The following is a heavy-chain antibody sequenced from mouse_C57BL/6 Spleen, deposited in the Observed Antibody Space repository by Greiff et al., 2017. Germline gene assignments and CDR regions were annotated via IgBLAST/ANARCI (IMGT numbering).Heavy chain of an antibody. CDR2: IYPGDGDT. V-gene: IGHV1-82*01. D-gene: IGHD1-1*01. J-gene: IGHJ3*01. Sequence: QVQLQQSGPELVKPGASVKISCKASGYAFSSSWMNWVKQRPGKGLEWIGRIYPGDGDTNYNGKFKGKATLTADRSSSTAYMQLSSLTSEDSAVYFCASSLYYYGSSSWFAYWGQGTLVTVSA. CDR3: ASSLYYYGSSSWFAY. CDR1: GYAFSSSW.